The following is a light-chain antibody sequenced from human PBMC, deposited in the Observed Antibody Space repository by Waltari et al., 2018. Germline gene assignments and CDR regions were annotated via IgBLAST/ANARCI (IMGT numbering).Light chain of an antibody. Sequence: SCRASQMVSRSLAWYQQKSGQAPRLLIYGASSRATGVPDRCSGIGSGTDFSLTISRLEPEDFAVYYCQHYVRLPVTFGQGTKVESK. V-gene: IGKV3-20*01. CDR2: GAS. J-gene: IGKJ1*01. CDR3: QHYVRLPVT. CDR1: QMVSRS.